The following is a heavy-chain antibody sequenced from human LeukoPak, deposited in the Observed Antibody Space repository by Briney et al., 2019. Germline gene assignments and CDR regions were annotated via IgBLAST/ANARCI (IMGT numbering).Heavy chain of an antibody. CDR1: GFNFNNYE. J-gene: IGHJ4*02. CDR2: ISSSSSYI. Sequence: PGGSLRLSCTASGFNFNNYEMNWVRQAPGKGLEWVSSISSSSSYIYYADSVKGRFTISRDNAKNSLYLQMNSLRAEDTAVYYCARDGPLTAMVDYFDYWGQGTLVTVSS. CDR3: ARDGPLTAMVDYFDY. D-gene: IGHD5-18*01. V-gene: IGHV3-21*01.